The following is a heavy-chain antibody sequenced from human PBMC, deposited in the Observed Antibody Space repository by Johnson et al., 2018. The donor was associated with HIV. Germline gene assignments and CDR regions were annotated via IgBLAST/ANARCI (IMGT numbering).Heavy chain of an antibody. Sequence: VQVVESGGGVVQPGGSLRLSCAASGFTFSDYGMHWVRQAPGKGLEWVAFIRYDGSNKYYADSVKGRFTFSRDNSKNTVFLQMNSLTAEDTAVYYCAREYVGQWLGPRHAFDIWGQGTMVTVSS. D-gene: IGHD6-19*01. CDR1: GFTFSDYG. CDR2: IRYDGSNK. V-gene: IGHV3-30*02. CDR3: AREYVGQWLGPRHAFDI. J-gene: IGHJ3*02.